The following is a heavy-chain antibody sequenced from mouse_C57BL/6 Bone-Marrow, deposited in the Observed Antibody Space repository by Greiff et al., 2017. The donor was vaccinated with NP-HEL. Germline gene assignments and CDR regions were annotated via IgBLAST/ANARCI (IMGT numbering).Heavy chain of an antibody. Sequence: QVQLQQSGPELVKPGASVKISCKASGYTFTDYYINWVKQRPGQGLEWIGWIFPGTGSSYYNEKFKGKATLTVDKSSITAYMLLSSLSSEYSAVYFCARSTVVATDYWGQGTTLTVSS. J-gene: IGHJ2*01. CDR2: IFPGTGSS. CDR3: ARSTVVATDY. CDR1: GYTFTDYY. V-gene: IGHV1-75*01. D-gene: IGHD1-1*01.